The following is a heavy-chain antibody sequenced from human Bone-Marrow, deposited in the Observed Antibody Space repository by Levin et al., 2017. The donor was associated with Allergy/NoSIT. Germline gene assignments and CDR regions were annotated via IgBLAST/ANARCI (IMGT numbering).Heavy chain of an antibody. Sequence: GESLKISCAASGFTFSSYGMHWVRQAPGKGLEWVAVISYDGSNKYYADSVKGRFTISRDNSKNTLYLQMNSLRAEDTAVYYCAKAPNLGAAGGGAFDYWGQGTLVTVSS. CDR1: GFTFSSYG. CDR2: ISYDGSNK. J-gene: IGHJ4*02. CDR3: AKAPNLGAAGGGAFDY. V-gene: IGHV3-30*18. D-gene: IGHD6-13*01.